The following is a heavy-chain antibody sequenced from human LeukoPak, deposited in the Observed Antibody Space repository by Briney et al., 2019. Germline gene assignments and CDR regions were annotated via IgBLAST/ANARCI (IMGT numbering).Heavy chain of an antibody. D-gene: IGHD4-23*01. CDR2: IIPIFGTA. CDR3: ARGLGAYGGNSAGY. CDR1: GGTFSSYA. V-gene: IGHV1-69*05. Sequence: RWASVKVSCKASGGTFSSYAISWVRQAPGQGLEWMGGIIPIFGTANYAQKFQGRVTITTDESTSTAYMELSSLRSEDTAVYYCARGLGAYGGNSAGYWGQGTLVTVSS. J-gene: IGHJ4*02.